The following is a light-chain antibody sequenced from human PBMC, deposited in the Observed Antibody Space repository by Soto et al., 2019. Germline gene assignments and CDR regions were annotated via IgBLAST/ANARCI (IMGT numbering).Light chain of an antibody. CDR3: QQYNSYSQT. CDR1: QSISSW. J-gene: IGKJ1*01. CDR2: DAS. V-gene: IGKV1-5*01. Sequence: IQMTQSPSTLSASVGDRVTITCRASQSISSWLAWYQQKPGKAPKLLIYDASGLESGVPSRFSGSGPGTEFTLTISSLQPDDFATYYCQQYNSYSQTFGQGTKVDIK.